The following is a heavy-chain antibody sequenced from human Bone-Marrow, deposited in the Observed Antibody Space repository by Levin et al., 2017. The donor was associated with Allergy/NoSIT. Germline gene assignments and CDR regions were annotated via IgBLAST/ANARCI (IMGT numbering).Heavy chain of an antibody. CDR2: IHNSGSA. Sequence: SETLSLTCTVSGGSISTYYWSWIRQSPGKGLEWIGYIHNSGSANCNPSLKSRVTISVDTSKNQFSLRLSSVTAADTAVYYCAGDSHSWVRADHWGQGTLVIVSS. D-gene: IGHD3-22*01. CDR1: GGSISTYY. J-gene: IGHJ4*02. V-gene: IGHV4-59*03. CDR3: AGDSHSWVRADH.